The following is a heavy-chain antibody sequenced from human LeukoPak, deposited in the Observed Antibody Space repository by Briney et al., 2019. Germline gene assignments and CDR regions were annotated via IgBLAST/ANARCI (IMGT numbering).Heavy chain of an antibody. CDR1: GYTFTSYY. Sequence: RASVKVSCKASGYTFTSYYMHWLRQAPGQGLEWMGWINPNGGVTNYAQKFQGRVTMTRDTSISTAYMELSRLRSDDTAVYYCARDGGDGYNFYYWGQGTLVTVSS. J-gene: IGHJ4*02. CDR3: ARDGGDGYNFYY. CDR2: INPNGGVT. D-gene: IGHD5-24*01. V-gene: IGHV1-2*02.